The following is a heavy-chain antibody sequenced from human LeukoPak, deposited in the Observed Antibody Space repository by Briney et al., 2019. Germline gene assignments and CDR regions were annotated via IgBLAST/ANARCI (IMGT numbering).Heavy chain of an antibody. V-gene: IGHV4-59*01. J-gene: IGHJ6*02. CDR3: ARLSTSYGMDV. CDR1: GGSISSYY. Sequence: SETLSLTCTVSGGSISSYYWSRIRQPPGKGLEWIGYIYYSGSTNYNPSLKSRVTISVDTSKNQFSLKLSSVTAADTAVYYCARLSTSYGMDVWGQGTTVTVSS. D-gene: IGHD2-2*01. CDR2: IYYSGST.